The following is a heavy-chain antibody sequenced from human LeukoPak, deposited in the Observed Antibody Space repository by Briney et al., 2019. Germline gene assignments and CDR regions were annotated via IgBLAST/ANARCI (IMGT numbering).Heavy chain of an antibody. D-gene: IGHD1-14*01. CDR1: GFTFSSYG. CDR3: ARDRVATTSGGFDY. CDR2: IWYDGSNK. Sequence: PGRSLRLSCAASGFTFSSYGMHWVRQAPGKGLEWVAVIWYDGSNKYYADSVKGRFTISRDNSKSTLYLQMNSLRAEDTAVYYCARDRVATTSGGFDYWGQGTLVTVSS. V-gene: IGHV3-33*01. J-gene: IGHJ4*02.